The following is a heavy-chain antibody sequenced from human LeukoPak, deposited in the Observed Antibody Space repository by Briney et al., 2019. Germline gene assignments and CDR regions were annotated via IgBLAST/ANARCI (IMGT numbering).Heavy chain of an antibody. CDR1: GYRFTNYH. J-gene: IGHJ4*02. CDR2: IYPADSDT. D-gene: IGHD5-24*01. Sequence: GESLKISCKGSGYRFTNYHIGWVRQMPGRGLEGMGIIYPADSDTRYRPTFRGQVTISVDKSINTAYLQWSSLKASDTAMYYCTRLISRGSDYNYVDDWGQGTLITVSS. CDR3: TRLISRGSDYNYVDD. V-gene: IGHV5-51*01.